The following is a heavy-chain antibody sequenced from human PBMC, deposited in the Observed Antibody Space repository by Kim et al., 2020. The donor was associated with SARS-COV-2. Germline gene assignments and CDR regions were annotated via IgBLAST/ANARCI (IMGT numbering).Heavy chain of an antibody. V-gene: IGHV1-3*01. CDR2: INAGNGNT. D-gene: IGHD2-15*01. CDR3: AREDIVVVVAATPYYYGMDV. J-gene: IGHJ6*02. Sequence: ASVKVSCKASGYTFTSYAMHWVRQAPGQRLEWMGWINAGNGNTKYSQKFQGRVTITRDTSASTAYMELSSLRSEDTAVYYCAREDIVVVVAATPYYYGMDVWGQGTTVTVSS. CDR1: GYTFTSYA.